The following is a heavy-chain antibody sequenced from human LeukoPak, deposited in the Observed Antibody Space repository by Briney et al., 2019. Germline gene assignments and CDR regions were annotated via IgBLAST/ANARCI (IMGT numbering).Heavy chain of an antibody. CDR3: ARGYIYGYDC. J-gene: IGHJ4*02. Sequence: GSLRLSCAASGFTFSNNWMHWVRQAPGEGLVWVSRYNSDGSTTTYADSVKGRFTISRNNAKNTLYLQMNSLRAEDTAVYYCARGYIYGYDCWGQGALVTVSS. CDR2: YNSDGSTT. CDR1: GFTFSNNW. D-gene: IGHD5-18*01. V-gene: IGHV3-74*01.